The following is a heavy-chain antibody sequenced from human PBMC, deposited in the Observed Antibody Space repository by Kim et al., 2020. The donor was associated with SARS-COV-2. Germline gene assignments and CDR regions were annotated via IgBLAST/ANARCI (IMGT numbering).Heavy chain of an antibody. D-gene: IGHD3-9*01. J-gene: IGHJ5*02. Sequence: YNTPPLRGRGTTSVDTSKNQFSLKLSSVTAADTAVYYCARVHPISSRFDPWGQGTLVTVSS. V-gene: IGHV4-39*07. CDR3: ARVHPISSRFDP.